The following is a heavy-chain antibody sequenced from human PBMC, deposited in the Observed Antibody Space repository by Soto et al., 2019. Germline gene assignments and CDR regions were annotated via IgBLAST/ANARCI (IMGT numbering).Heavy chain of an antibody. CDR2: IYSGGST. J-gene: IGHJ4*02. CDR3: ARTKGATGGFDY. CDR1: GFTVSGSY. V-gene: IGHV3-53*01. D-gene: IGHD1-26*01. Sequence: TGGSLRLSCAASGFTVSGSYMNWVRQAPGKGLQWVSIIYSGGSTYYADSVKGRFTISRDNSKNTLYLQMNSLRAEDTAVYYCARTKGATGGFDYWGQGTLVTVSS.